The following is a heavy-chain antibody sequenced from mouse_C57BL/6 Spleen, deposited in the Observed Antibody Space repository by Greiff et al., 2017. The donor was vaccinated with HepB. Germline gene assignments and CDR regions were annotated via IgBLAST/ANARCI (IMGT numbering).Heavy chain of an antibody. J-gene: IGHJ2*01. CDR1: GYSFSSYW. CDR2: IYPGDGDT. Sequence: QVQLQQSGAELVKPGASVKISCKASGYSFSSYWMNWVNQRPGKGLEWIGQIYPGDGDTNYNGKFKGKATLTADKSSSTAYMQLSSLTSEDSAAYFCATIYLYYFGCWGKGTTLTVSS. CDR3: ATIYLYYFGC. V-gene: IGHV1-80*01. D-gene: IGHD2-1*01.